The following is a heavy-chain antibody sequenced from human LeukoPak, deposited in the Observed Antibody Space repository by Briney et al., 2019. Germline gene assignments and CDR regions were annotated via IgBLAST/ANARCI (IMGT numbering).Heavy chain of an antibody. V-gene: IGHV3-74*01. CDR1: GFTFSSYW. Sequence: GGSLRLSCAASGFTFSSYWMHWVRQAPGKGLVWVSRTNSDGSGTSYADSVRGRFTISRDNAKNTLYLQMNSLRAEDTAVYYCARLTYIWNFDDFDIWGQGTMVTVSS. CDR2: TNSDGSGT. D-gene: IGHD1-1*01. J-gene: IGHJ3*02. CDR3: ARLTYIWNFDDFDI.